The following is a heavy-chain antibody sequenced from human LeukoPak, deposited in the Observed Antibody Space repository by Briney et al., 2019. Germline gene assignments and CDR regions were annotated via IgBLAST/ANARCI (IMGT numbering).Heavy chain of an antibody. Sequence: ASVTVSFTASGGTFSSYAISWVRQAPGQGLEWMGIINPSGGSTSYAQKFQGRVTMTRDTSTSTVYMELSSLRSEDTAVYYCARTAGRTFDYWGQGTLVTVSS. CDR1: GGTFSSYA. J-gene: IGHJ4*02. D-gene: IGHD6-6*01. CDR3: ARTAGRTFDY. V-gene: IGHV1-46*01. CDR2: INPSGGST.